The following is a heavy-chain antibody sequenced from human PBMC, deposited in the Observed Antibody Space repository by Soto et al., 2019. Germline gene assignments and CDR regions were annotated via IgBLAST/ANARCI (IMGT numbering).Heavy chain of an antibody. D-gene: IGHD2-2*01. CDR3: ARAYCSSTSCYLQEYYYYYMDV. Sequence: GTSVEVSCKSSGYTFTSYDINLLLKATGQGHEWKGWMNPNSGNTGYAQKFQGRVTMTRNTSISTAYMELSSLRSEDTAVYYCARAYCSSTSCYLQEYYYYYMDVWGKGTTVTVSS. CDR1: GYTFTSYD. CDR2: MNPNSGNT. J-gene: IGHJ6*03. V-gene: IGHV1-8*01.